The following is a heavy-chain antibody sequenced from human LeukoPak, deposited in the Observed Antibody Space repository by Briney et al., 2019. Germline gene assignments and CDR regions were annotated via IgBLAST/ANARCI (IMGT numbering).Heavy chain of an antibody. CDR2: ISGGST. D-gene: IGHD1-26*01. V-gene: IGHV3-38-3*01. J-gene: IGHJ3*02. CDR1: GFTVSSNE. Sequence: GGSLRLSCAASGFTVSSNEMSWVRQAPGKGLEWVSSISGGSTYYADSRKGRFTISRDNSKNTLHLQMNSLRAEDTALYYCAKDKLGGSYYEGAFDIWGQRTMVTVSS. CDR3: AKDKLGGSYYEGAFDI.